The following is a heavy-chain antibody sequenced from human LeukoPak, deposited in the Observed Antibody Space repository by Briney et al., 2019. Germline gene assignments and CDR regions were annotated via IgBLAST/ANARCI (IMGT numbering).Heavy chain of an antibody. Sequence: SETXSLTCTVSGGSISSYYWSWIRQPPGKGLEWIGYIYYSGSTNYNPSLKSRVTISVDTSKNQFSLKLSSVTAADTAVYYCARDRGRRGYFDYWGQGTLVTVSS. CDR2: IYYSGST. CDR1: GGSISSYY. J-gene: IGHJ4*02. V-gene: IGHV4-59*01. D-gene: IGHD1-26*01. CDR3: ARDRGRRGYFDY.